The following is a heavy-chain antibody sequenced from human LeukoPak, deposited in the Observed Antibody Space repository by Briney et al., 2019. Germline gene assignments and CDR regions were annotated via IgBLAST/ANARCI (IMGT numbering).Heavy chain of an antibody. Sequence: GGSLRLSCAASGFTVSSNHMSWVRQAPGKGLEWVSVIYSGGSTYYADSVKGRFTISRDNSKNTLYLQMNSLRAEDTAVYYCARESSVGYGAFDIWGQGTMVTVSS. V-gene: IGHV3-66*01. CDR1: GFTVSSNH. D-gene: IGHD1-1*01. J-gene: IGHJ3*02. CDR3: ARESSVGYGAFDI. CDR2: IYSGGST.